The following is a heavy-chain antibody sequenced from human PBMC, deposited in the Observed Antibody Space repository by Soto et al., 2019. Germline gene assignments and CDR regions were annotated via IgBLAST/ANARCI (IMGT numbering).Heavy chain of an antibody. CDR1: GFTFGDYA. Sequence: EVQLVESGGGLVQPGRSLRLSCTGSGFTFGDYAMSWFRQAPGKGLEWVGFIRSKAYGGTTEYAASVKGRFTISRDDSKSTAYLQMNSLKTEDTAVYYCTRSSGWYFSTDTFDYWGQGTLVTVSS. CDR3: TRSSGWYFSTDTFDY. D-gene: IGHD6-19*01. V-gene: IGHV3-49*03. J-gene: IGHJ4*02. CDR2: IRSKAYGGTT.